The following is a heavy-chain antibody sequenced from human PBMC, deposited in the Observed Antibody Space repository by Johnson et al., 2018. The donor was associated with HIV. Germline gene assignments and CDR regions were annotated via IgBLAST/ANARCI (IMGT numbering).Heavy chain of an antibody. CDR1: GFTFSSYD. D-gene: IGHD1-26*01. Sequence: VQLVESGGGLVQPGGSLRLSCAASGFTFSSYDMHWVRQATGKGLEWVSAIGTAGDTYYPGSVKGRFTISRENAKNTLYLQMGSLRAEDMAVYYCARTKGSYQEWDAFDIWGQGTMVTVSS. J-gene: IGHJ3*02. CDR3: ARTKGSYQEWDAFDI. V-gene: IGHV3-13*01. CDR2: IGTAGDT.